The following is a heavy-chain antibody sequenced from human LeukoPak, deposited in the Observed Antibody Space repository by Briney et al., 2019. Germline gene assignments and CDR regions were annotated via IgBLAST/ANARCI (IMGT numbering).Heavy chain of an antibody. CDR2: IKQDGSDT. J-gene: IGHJ4*01. Sequence: GGSLRLSCVDSGFTFSNYWMNWVRQAPGKGLEWLANIKQDGSDTHYVDSVKGRFTISRDNSKNTLYLQMNSLKLEDTAVYYCARGAYQWYFDYWGQGTLVTVSS. D-gene: IGHD6-19*01. CDR3: ARGAYQWYFDY. CDR1: GFTFSNYW. V-gene: IGHV3-7*01.